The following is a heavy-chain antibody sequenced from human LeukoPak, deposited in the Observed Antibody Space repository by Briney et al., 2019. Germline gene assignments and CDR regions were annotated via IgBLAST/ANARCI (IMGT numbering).Heavy chain of an antibody. J-gene: IGHJ3*02. V-gene: IGHV3-23*01. D-gene: IGHD6-13*01. Sequence: GGSLRISCAASGFTFSSYAMSWVRQAPGKGLEWVSAISGSGGSTYYADSVKGRFTISRDNSKNTLYLQMNSLRAEDTAVYYCANLCRRSSSCHDAFDIWGQGTMVTVSS. CDR2: ISGSGGST. CDR1: GFTFSSYA. CDR3: ANLCRRSSSCHDAFDI.